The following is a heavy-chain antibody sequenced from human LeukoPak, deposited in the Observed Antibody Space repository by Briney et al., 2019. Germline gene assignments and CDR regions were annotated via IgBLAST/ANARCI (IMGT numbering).Heavy chain of an antibody. CDR2: MNPNSGNT. J-gene: IGHJ4*02. CDR3: ARAPPGMTMGPGDY. Sequence: GASVKVSCKASGYTFTSYDINWVRQATGQGLEWMGWMNPNSGNTGYAQKFQGRVTMTRNTSISTAYMELSSLRSEDTAVYYCARAPPGMTMGPGDYWGQGALVIVSS. CDR1: GYTFTSYD. V-gene: IGHV1-8*01. D-gene: IGHD6-13*01.